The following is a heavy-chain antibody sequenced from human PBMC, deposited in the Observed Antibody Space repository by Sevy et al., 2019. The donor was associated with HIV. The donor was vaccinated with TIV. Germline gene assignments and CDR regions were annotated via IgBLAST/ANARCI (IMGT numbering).Heavy chain of an antibody. CDR1: GGSFSGYY. CDR3: ARSPPVVVVPGAASWFDP. J-gene: IGHJ5*02. CDR2: IDDSGIT. Sequence: WETLSLTCAVHGGSFSGYYWSWIRESPGKVLEWIGEIDDSGITNYNPSLKSRVTISVDTSKKEFSLRLSSVTAADTTVYYCARSPPVVVVPGAASWFDPWGQGTLVTVS. V-gene: IGHV4-34*01. D-gene: IGHD2-2*01.